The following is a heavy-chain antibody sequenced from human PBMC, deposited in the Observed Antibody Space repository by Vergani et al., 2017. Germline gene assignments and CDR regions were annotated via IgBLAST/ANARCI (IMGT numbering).Heavy chain of an antibody. CDR1: NFFISSNAYY. Sequence: QVQLKESGPGLVKPSETLSLTCTVSNFFISSNAYYWGWIRQPPGRGLEWIGSLHHNGATSDNPSLRSRVTMSVDTSKNQFSLSVNSVTAADTAIYYCARDEPRPWGNSWARFLYWGLGSPTAVSS. CDR2: LHHNGAT. D-gene: IGHD6-13*01. V-gene: IGHV4-38-2*02. CDR3: ARDEPRPWGNSWARFLY. J-gene: IGHJ4*02.